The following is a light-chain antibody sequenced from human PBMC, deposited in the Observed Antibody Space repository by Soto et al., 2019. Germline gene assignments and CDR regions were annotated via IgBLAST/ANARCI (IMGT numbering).Light chain of an antibody. V-gene: IGKV3-15*01. CDR3: QQYNNWLRT. Sequence: EIVMTQSPATLSVSPGERATLSCKASQSVSINLAWYQQKLGQAPRLLIYGASTRASGIPARFSGSGSGTEFTLSISSLQSEDFAVYYCQQYNNWLRTFGQGTKVEIK. CDR1: QSVSIN. J-gene: IGKJ1*01. CDR2: GAS.